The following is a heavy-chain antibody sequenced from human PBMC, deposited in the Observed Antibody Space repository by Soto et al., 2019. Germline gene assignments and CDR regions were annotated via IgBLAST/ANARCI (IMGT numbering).Heavy chain of an antibody. CDR3: VRGLRDYYDGNIYLSRH. D-gene: IGHD3-22*01. V-gene: IGHV3-74*01. CDR1: GFTFSSYW. Sequence: EVQLVESGGGLVQPGGSLRLSCAASGFTFSSYWMHWVRQAPGKRLVWVSRLKSDGSGTTYADSVKGRLTISRDKAKNTLELQMKSQSAEYTAVDYSVRGLRDYYDGNIYLSRHRGQETLVTVSS. CDR2: LKSDGSGT. J-gene: IGHJ4*02.